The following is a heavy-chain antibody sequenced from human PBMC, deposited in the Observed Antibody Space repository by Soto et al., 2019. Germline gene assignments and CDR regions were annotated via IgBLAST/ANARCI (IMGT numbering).Heavy chain of an antibody. CDR2: ISGGGDGT. CDR1: GFTFINYA. D-gene: IGHD2-8*01. Sequence: EVQLLESGGGLVQAGGSLRLSCAASGFTFINYAMIWVRQAPGKGLEWVSTISGGGDGTYYADSVKGHFTISRDNSKNTLYLQMNSLRAEDTAIYYCAEKGLGSLKTFCSNSDCHYAFDLWGQRTVVTVSS. CDR3: AEKGLGSLKTFCSNSDCHYAFDL. V-gene: IGHV3-23*01. J-gene: IGHJ3*01.